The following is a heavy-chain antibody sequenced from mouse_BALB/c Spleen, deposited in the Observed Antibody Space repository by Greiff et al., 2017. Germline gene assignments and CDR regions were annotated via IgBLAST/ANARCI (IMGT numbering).Heavy chain of an antibody. CDR1: GFTFSDYY. D-gene: IGHD1-2*01. Sequence: EVQGVESGGGLVKPGGSLKLSCAASGFTFSDYYMYWVRQTPEKRLEWVATISDGGSYTYYPDSVKGRFTISRDNAKNNLYLQMSSLKSEDTAMYYCARAPTATYAMDYWGQGTSVTVSS. CDR3: ARAPTATYAMDY. V-gene: IGHV5-4*02. J-gene: IGHJ4*01. CDR2: ISDGGSYT.